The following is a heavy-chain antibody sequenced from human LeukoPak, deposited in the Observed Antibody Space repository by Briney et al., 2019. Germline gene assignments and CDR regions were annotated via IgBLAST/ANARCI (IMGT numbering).Heavy chain of an antibody. Sequence: GGSLRLSCAASGFTFSSYAMSWVRQAPGKGLEWVSAISGSGGSTYYADSVKGRFTISRDNSKNTLYLQMNSLRAEDTAVYYCATDIVVVVAANGPDYWGQGTLVTVSS. J-gene: IGHJ4*02. V-gene: IGHV3-23*01. CDR2: ISGSGGST. CDR1: GFTFSSYA. CDR3: ATDIVVVVAANGPDY. D-gene: IGHD2-15*01.